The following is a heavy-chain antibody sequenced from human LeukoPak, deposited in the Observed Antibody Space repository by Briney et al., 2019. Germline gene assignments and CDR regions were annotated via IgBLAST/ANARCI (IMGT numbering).Heavy chain of an antibody. J-gene: IGHJ3*02. V-gene: IGHV4-30-4*01. CDR2: IYYSGST. Sequence: PSQTLSLTCTVSGGSISSGDYYWNWIRQPPGKGLEWIGYIYYSGSTYYNPSLKSRVTISVDTSKNQFSLKVRSVTAADTAVYYCARFEATIKDAFDIWGQGTMVTVSS. CDR3: ARFEATIKDAFDI. CDR1: GGSISSGDYY. D-gene: IGHD5-12*01.